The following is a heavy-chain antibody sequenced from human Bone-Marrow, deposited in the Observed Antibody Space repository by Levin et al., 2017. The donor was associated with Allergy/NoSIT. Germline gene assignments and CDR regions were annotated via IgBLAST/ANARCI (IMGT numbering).Heavy chain of an antibody. D-gene: IGHD7-27*01. CDR1: DDSISSSHW. CDR3: ARRNVLAPGEEWFDP. V-gene: IGHV4-4*02. CDR2: IYHSGST. Sequence: TSETLSLTCGVSDDSISSSHWWTWVRQPPGKGLEWIGEIYHSGSTNYNPSLKSRVTISVEKSKNQFSLKLSSVTAADTAVYYCARRNVLAPGEEWFDPWGQGTLVTVSS. J-gene: IGHJ5*02.